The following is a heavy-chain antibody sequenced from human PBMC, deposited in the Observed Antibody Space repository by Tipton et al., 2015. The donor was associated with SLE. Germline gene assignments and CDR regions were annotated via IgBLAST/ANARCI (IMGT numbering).Heavy chain of an antibody. CDR3: ARAIGVNYFNF. Sequence: TLSLTCNVSGGPISRNYWSWIRQPPGKGLEWMGYVYDSWTTNYNPSLEGRVTMSVDTSRNQFSLKLTSVTAADTAVYYCARAIGVNYFNFWGQGILVNVSP. J-gene: IGHJ4*02. CDR2: VYDSWTT. V-gene: IGHV4-59*08. D-gene: IGHD3-16*01. CDR1: GGPISRNY.